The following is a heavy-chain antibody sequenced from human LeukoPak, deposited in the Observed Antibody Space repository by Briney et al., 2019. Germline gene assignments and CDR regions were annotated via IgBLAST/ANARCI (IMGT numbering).Heavy chain of an antibody. J-gene: IGHJ4*02. CDR2: ITCKGSA. CDR3: AIYGGDWHFDS. CDR1: GGFDTYYF. Sequence: SETLSLTCAVYGGFDTYYFMLVRQSPGKGLEWIGEITCKGSANYNPSLKSRATITINAPQRQFSLTLTSVTAADTATYYCAIYGGDWHFDSWGQGTPVTVSS. D-gene: IGHD2-21*02. V-gene: IGHV4-34*01.